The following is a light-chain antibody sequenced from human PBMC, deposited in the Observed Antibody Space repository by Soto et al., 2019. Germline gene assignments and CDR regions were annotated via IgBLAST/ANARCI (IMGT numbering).Light chain of an antibody. CDR2: WAS. V-gene: IGKV4-1*01. CDR1: QRVIYSANNKNC. J-gene: IGKJ1*01. Sequence: DIVMIQYPDSLAVSLGETATINFKSSQRVIYSANNKNCLAWYQQKPGQPPKVLIYWASTRDSGVPDRFSGSGSGTDFTLTISSLQAEDVAVYYCQQYLAIPRTFGQGTKVDIK. CDR3: QQYLAIPRT.